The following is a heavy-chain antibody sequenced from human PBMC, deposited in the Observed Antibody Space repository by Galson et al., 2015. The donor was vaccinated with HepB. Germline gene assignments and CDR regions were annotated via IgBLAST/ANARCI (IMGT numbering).Heavy chain of an antibody. CDR1: GGSISSSSYY. V-gene: IGHV4-39*02. J-gene: IGHJ2*01. CDR2: VYYSGST. Sequence: ETLSLTCNVSGGSISSSSYYWGWIRQPPGKGLEWLGNVYYSGSTYYNPSLKRRVTISIDTSKNQFSLNLRSVTAADTAVYYCAREGVGDYDTLTGYPTRGKWYFDLWGRGTLVTVSS. CDR3: AREGVGDYDTLTGYPTRGKWYFDL. D-gene: IGHD3-9*01.